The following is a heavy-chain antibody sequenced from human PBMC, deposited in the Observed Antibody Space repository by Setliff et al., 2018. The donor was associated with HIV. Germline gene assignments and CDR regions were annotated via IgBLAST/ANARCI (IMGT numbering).Heavy chain of an antibody. CDR1: GYFFNNYG. D-gene: IGHD2-15*01. Sequence: GASVKVSCKASGYFFNNYGIAWVRQAPGQGLGWMGWISGFNGNTNYAQILQGRVTVTTDTSTSTAYMGLRSRRSDDTAVYYCARAGGFCNAATCLRGYDACDIWGQGTTVTVSS. CDR2: ISGFNGNT. J-gene: IGHJ3*02. CDR3: ARAGGFCNAATCLRGYDACDI. V-gene: IGHV1-18*01.